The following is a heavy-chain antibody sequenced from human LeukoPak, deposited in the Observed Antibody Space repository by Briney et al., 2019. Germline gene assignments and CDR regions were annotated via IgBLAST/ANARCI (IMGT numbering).Heavy chain of an antibody. CDR1: GFTFSSYA. J-gene: IGHJ5*02. V-gene: IGHV3-23*01. CDR3: AKGGLSVNVGWFDP. CDR2: ISGSGGST. D-gene: IGHD3-16*01. Sequence: GGSLRLSCAASGFTFSSYAMSWVRQAPGKGLEWVSAISGSGGSTYYADSVKGRFTISRDNSKNTLYLQMNSLRAEDTAVYYCAKGGLSVNVGWFDPWAREPWSPSPQ.